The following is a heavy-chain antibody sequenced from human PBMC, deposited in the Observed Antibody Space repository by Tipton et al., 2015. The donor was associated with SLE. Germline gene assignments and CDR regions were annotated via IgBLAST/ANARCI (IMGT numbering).Heavy chain of an antibody. CDR3: ARESPAAAGNY. CDR1: GFTFSDYY. CDR2: IKQDGSEK. V-gene: IGHV3-7*03. D-gene: IGHD6-13*01. J-gene: IGHJ4*02. Sequence: GSLRLSCAASGFTFSDYYMSWVRQAPGKGLEWVANIKQDGSEKYYVDSVKGRFTISRDNAKNSLYLQMNSLRAEDTAVYYCARESPAAAGNYWGQGTLVTVSS.